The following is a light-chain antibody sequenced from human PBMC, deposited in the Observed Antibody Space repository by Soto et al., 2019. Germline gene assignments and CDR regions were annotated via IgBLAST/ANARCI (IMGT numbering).Light chain of an antibody. V-gene: IGLV1-40*01. CDR3: QSYDSSLSGSYV. CDR2: GNS. J-gene: IGLJ1*01. Sequence: QPALTQPPSVSGAPGQRGTISCTGSSSNIGAGYDVHWYQQLPGTAPKLLIYGNSNRPSGVPDRFSGSKSGTSASLAITGLQAEDEADYYCQSYDSSLSGSYVFGTGTKVTVL. CDR1: SSNIGAGYD.